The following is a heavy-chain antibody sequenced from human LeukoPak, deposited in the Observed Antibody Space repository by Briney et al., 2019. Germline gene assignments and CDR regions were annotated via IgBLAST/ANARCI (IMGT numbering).Heavy chain of an antibody. Sequence: GGSLRLSCAASGFTVSSNYMSWVRQAPGKGLEWVSVIQSGGSRYYADSVKGRFTISTDTSKNTLYLQMNSLRAEDTAVYYCVRDGGRYSYASDWGQGTMVIVSS. V-gene: IGHV3-53*01. CDR1: GFTVSSNY. CDR3: VRDGGRYSYASD. D-gene: IGHD5-18*01. J-gene: IGHJ3*01. CDR2: IQSGGSR.